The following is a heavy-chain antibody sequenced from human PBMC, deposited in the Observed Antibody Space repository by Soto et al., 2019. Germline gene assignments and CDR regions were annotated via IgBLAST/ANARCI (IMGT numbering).Heavy chain of an antibody. CDR3: ARGVVI. D-gene: IGHD3-16*02. Sequence: WETLSLTCGVYGGSFSGYYWGWIRQSPEKGLEWIGEINHSGTTIYNPSLESRVTISIDTSKSQFSLNLRYVTAADTAVYYCARGVVIWGQGTLVTVSS. CDR2: INHSGTT. J-gene: IGHJ4*02. CDR1: GGSFSGYY. V-gene: IGHV4-34*01.